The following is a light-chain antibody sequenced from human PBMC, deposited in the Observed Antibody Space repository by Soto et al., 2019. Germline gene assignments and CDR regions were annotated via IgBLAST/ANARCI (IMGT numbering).Light chain of an antibody. Sequence: DVEMTQSPSTLPTSIGDRVTINCRASQNVSNWLAWYQQKPGKAPKLLIYKASRLESGVPSRFSAGGSGTDFTLTINSLQSDVFATYFCQQYSKESTFGKGTKLEIK. V-gene: IGKV1-5*03. CDR2: KAS. CDR1: QNVSNW. CDR3: QQYSKEST. J-gene: IGKJ2*01.